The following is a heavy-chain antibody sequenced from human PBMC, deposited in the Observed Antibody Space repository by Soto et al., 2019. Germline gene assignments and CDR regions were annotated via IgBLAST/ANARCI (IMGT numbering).Heavy chain of an antibody. CDR1: GFTFSSYA. D-gene: IGHD4-4*01. V-gene: IGHV3-30-3*01. CDR2: ISYDGSNK. Sequence: QVQLVESGGGVVQPGRSLRLSCAASGFTFSSYAMHWVRQAPGKGLEWVAVISYDGSNKYYADSVKGRFTISRENSKNTLYLQMNSLRTELTAVYYCARPLWRDDYNWGYFDFWGRGTLVTVSS. CDR3: ARPLWRDDYNWGYFDF. J-gene: IGHJ2*01.